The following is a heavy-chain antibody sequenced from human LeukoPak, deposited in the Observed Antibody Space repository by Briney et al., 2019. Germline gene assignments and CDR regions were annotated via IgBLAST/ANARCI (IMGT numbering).Heavy chain of an antibody. CDR1: GGSISSYY. Sequence: SETLSLTCTVSGGSISSYYWSWIRQPPGKGLEWIGYIYHSGTTNYNPSLKSRLTISVDTSKNQFSLKLSSVTAADTAVYYYARGIGLGAIDAFDIWGQGTMVTVSS. V-gene: IGHV4-59*01. CDR3: ARGIGLGAIDAFDI. CDR2: IYHSGTT. D-gene: IGHD1-26*01. J-gene: IGHJ3*02.